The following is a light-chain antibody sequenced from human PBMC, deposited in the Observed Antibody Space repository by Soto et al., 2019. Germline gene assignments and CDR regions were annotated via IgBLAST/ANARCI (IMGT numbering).Light chain of an antibody. CDR3: SSYTSSSTLV. CDR1: SSDIGAYNY. Sequence: QSALTRPASVSGSPGQSITISCTGTSSDIGAYNYVSWYQQHPGKAPQLMIYEVSNRPSGVSSRFSGSKSGNTASLTISGLQAEDEADYYCSSYTSSSTLVFGTGTKVTVL. CDR2: EVS. V-gene: IGLV2-14*01. J-gene: IGLJ1*01.